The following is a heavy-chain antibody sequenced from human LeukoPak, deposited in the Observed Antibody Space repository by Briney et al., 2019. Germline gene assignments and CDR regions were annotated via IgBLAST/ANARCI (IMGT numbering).Heavy chain of an antibody. CDR1: GFTVSSNY. CDR3: ARELAVAGTGAFDI. CDR2: IYSGGST. V-gene: IGHV3-53*01. Sequence: GGSLRLSCAASGFTVSSNYMSWVRQAPGKGLEWVSVIYSGGSTYYADSVKGRFTISRDNSKNTLYLQMNSLRAEDTAVYYCARELAVAGTGAFDIWGQGTMVTVSS. J-gene: IGHJ3*02. D-gene: IGHD6-19*01.